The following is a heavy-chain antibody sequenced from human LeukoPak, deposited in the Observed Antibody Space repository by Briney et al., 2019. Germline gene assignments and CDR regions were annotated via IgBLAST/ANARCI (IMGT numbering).Heavy chain of an antibody. J-gene: IGHJ6*03. CDR2: IIPIFGTA. CDR3: ARGSVARFLEWLLPYYYYYYMDV. D-gene: IGHD3-3*01. Sequence: GASVKVSCKAPGYTFTNYDINWVRQAPGQGLEWMGGIIPIFGTANYAQKFQGRVTITADESTSTAYMELSSLRSEDTAVYYCARGSVARFLEWLLPYYYYYYMDVWGKGTTVTVSS. V-gene: IGHV1-69*13. CDR1: GYTFTNYD.